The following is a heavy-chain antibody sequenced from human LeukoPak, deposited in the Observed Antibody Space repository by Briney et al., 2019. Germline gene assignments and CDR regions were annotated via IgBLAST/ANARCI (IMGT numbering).Heavy chain of an antibody. Sequence: PGGSLRLSCAASGFTFDDYAMHWVRQAPGKGLEWVSAISGSGGSTYYADSVKGRFTISRDNSKNTLYLQMNSLRAEDTAVYYCAKGREITMVRGLEDWFDPWGQGTLVTVSS. CDR3: AKGREITMVRGLEDWFDP. V-gene: IGHV3-23*01. CDR1: GFTFDDYA. CDR2: ISGSGGST. J-gene: IGHJ5*02. D-gene: IGHD3-10*01.